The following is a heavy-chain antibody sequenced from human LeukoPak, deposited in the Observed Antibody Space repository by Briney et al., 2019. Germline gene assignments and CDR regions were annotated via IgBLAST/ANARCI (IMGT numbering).Heavy chain of an antibody. CDR2: IYYSGST. D-gene: IGHD2-21*02. Sequence: SETLSLTCTVSGGSISSYYLSWVRRPRGKGLEWIGYIYYSGSTNYNPSLKSRVTISVDTSKNQFSLKLTSATAADTAVYYCARDSCGGYCSFHYWAQGTLVTVSS. CDR1: GGSISSYY. V-gene: IGHV4-59*01. CDR3: ARDSCGGYCSFHY. J-gene: IGHJ4*02.